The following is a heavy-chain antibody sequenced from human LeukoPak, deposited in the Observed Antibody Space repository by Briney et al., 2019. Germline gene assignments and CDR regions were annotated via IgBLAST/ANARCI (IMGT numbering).Heavy chain of an antibody. CDR3: ARSITIFGALRIDFDY. CDR1: GGSISSSSYY. J-gene: IGHJ4*02. Sequence: PSETLSLTCTVSGGSISSSSYYWGWIRQPPGKGLEWIGSSYYSGSTYYNPSLKSRVTISVDTSKNQFSPKLSSVTAADTAVYYCARSITIFGALRIDFDYWGQGTLVTVSS. V-gene: IGHV4-39*07. CDR2: SYYSGST. D-gene: IGHD3-3*01.